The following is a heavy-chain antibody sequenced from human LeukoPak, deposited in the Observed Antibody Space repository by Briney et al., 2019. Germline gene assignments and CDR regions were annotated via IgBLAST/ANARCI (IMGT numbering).Heavy chain of an antibody. Sequence: SETLSLTCTVSGGSISSYDWSWIRQPPGKGLEWIGYIYYSGSTNYNPSLKSRVTISVDTSKNQFSLKLSSVTAADTAVYYCARDLAVAGYFDYWGQGTLVTVSS. CDR1: GGSISSYD. D-gene: IGHD6-19*01. V-gene: IGHV4-59*01. J-gene: IGHJ4*02. CDR3: ARDLAVAGYFDY. CDR2: IYYSGST.